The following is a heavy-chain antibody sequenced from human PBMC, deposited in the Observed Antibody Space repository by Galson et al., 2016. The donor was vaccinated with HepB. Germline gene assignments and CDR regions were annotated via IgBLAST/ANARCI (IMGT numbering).Heavy chain of an antibody. V-gene: IGHV4-30-2*01. CDR2: IFQTGGT. CDR1: GGSVSSDDYS. D-gene: IGHD3-10*01. Sequence: TLSLTCAVSGGSVSSDDYSWTWVRQPPGKALQWIGHIFQTGGTFYSPSLSSRVTMSLDTSRNQFSLQLNSVTAADTAVYFCARNRITRGQPIMRYFGMDGWGKGTTVTVSS. CDR3: ARNRITRGQPIMRYFGMDG. J-gene: IGHJ6*04.